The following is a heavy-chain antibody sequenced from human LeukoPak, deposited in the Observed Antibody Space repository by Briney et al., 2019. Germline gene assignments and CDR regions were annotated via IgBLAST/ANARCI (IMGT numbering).Heavy chain of an antibody. CDR1: GFTFSSYA. CDR2: ISGSGGST. Sequence: TGGSLRLSCAASGFTFSSYAMSWVRQAPGKGLEWVSAISGSGGSTYYADSVKGRFTISRDNSKNMLYLQMNSLRAEDRTVYYCARGVRIAVAGYIDYWGQGTLVTVSS. J-gene: IGHJ4*02. CDR3: ARGVRIAVAGYIDY. V-gene: IGHV3-23*01. D-gene: IGHD6-19*01.